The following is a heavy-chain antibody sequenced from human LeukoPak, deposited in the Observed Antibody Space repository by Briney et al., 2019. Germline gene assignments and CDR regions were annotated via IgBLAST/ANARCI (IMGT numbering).Heavy chain of an antibody. J-gene: IGHJ4*02. V-gene: IGHV3-7*01. Sequence: GGSLRLSCAASGFIFSTYWMSWVRQAPGKGLECVANIKQDGSETHYVDSVKGRFTISRDNGRNSMYLQMNSLRAEDTAVYYCARDRDRGVNWNYGFDYWGQGTLVTVSS. D-gene: IGHD1-7*01. CDR3: ARDRDRGVNWNYGFDY. CDR2: IKQDGSET. CDR1: GFIFSTYW.